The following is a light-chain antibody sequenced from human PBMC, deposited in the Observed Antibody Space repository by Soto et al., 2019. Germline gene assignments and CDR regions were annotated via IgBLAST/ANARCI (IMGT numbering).Light chain of an antibody. CDR3: QQYENSPLT. CDR2: AAS. CDR1: KSVAGNF. Sequence: EIVLTQSPGTLSLSPGERATLSCTASKSVAGNFLAWYQQRPSQATRLLISAASIMATALPDRFSGSGSGTEFTLTISRLQPDESAVYFCQQYENSPLTFGPGTKLNI. J-gene: IGKJ3*01. V-gene: IGKV3-20*01.